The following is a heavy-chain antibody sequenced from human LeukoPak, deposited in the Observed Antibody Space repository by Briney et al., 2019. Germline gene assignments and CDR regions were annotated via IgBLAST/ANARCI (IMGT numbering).Heavy chain of an antibody. CDR3: ARHRATIYDILT. CDR2: IYYSGST. V-gene: IGHV4-39*01. J-gene: IGHJ5*02. CDR1: GGSISSSSYY. Sequence: SETLSLTCTVSGGSISSSSYYWGWIRQPPGKGLEWIGSIYYSGSTYYNPSLKSRVTISVDTSKNQFPLKLSSVTAADTAVYYCARHRATIYDILTWGQGTLVTVSS. D-gene: IGHD3-9*01.